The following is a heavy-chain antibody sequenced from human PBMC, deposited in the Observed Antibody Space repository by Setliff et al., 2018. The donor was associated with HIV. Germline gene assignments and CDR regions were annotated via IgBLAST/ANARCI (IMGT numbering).Heavy chain of an antibody. D-gene: IGHD3-3*01. CDR1: GGSISSSGYY. V-gene: IGHV4-31*02. J-gene: IGHJ4*02. CDR3: ARGPFVLRFLERLVYFDY. Sequence: SETLPLTCSVSGGSISSSGYYWSWIRQHPGKGLDWIGRVYYSGSTDYNPSLQSRATLSIDTSKNQFSLKLTPVIAADTAIYYCARGPFVLRFLERLVYFDYWGQGKLVTVSS. CDR2: VYYSGST.